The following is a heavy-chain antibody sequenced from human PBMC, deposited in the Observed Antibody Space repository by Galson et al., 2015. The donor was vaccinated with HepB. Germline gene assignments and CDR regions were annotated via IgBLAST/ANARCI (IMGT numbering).Heavy chain of an antibody. CDR2: ISSDGDRT. CDR3: MNVDWGY. CDR1: GFTFTNSD. V-gene: IGHV3-23*01. Sequence: SLRLSCAVSGFTFTNSDMSWVRRAPGKGLEWVSSISSDGDRTYYGDSVEGRFTISRDNSKNMLYLQMRSLRAEDMAIYYCMNVDWGYWGQGTPVTVSS. J-gene: IGHJ4*02. D-gene: IGHD3-16*01.